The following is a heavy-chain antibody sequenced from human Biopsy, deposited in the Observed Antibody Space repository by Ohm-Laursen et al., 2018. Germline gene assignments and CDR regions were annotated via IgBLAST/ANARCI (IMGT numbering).Heavy chain of an antibody. CDR2: SIPLFNTA. V-gene: IGHV1-69*06. D-gene: IGHD3-22*01. Sequence: GSSVKVSCKASGGTFTNHAVGWVRQAPGQGLERGGSSIPLFNTANYADKFQGRVTLTADKSTTTAYMELSSLRSEDTAIYYCGRFPLGAYDDSGSCRAVEHWYFDLWGRGTLVTVSP. J-gene: IGHJ2*01. CDR3: GRFPLGAYDDSGSCRAVEHWYFDL. CDR1: GGTFTNHA.